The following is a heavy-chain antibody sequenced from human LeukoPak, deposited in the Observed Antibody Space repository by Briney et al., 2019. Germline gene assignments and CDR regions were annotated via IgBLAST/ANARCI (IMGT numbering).Heavy chain of an antibody. Sequence: SETLSLTCAVYGGSFSGYYWSWIRQPPGKGLEWIGEINHSGSTNYNPSLKSRVTISVDTSKDQFSLKLSSVTAADTAVYYCARESGKRYYDSSGYYYVNYWGQGTLVTVSS. V-gene: IGHV4-34*01. CDR1: GGSFSGYY. J-gene: IGHJ4*02. CDR3: ARESGKRYYDSSGYYYVNY. CDR2: INHSGST. D-gene: IGHD3-22*01.